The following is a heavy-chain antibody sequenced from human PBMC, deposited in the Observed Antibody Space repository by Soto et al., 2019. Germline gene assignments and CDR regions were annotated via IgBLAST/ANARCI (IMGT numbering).Heavy chain of an antibody. CDR3: ARAPIIGATFFDY. V-gene: IGHV4-34*01. CDR2: INRSGGT. D-gene: IGHD1-26*01. Sequence: XETLCITCAVSGGFLSGHYWSWMRQAPGKGLEWIGEINRSGGTNYDPSLKSRVTISVDASKNQFSLQLNSVTAADTAVYYCARAPIIGATFFDYWGQGSLVTVSS. J-gene: IGHJ4*02. CDR1: GGFLSGHY.